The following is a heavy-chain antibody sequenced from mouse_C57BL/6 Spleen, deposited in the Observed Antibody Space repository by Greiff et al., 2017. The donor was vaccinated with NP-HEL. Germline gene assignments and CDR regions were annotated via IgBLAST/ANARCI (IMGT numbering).Heavy chain of an antibody. D-gene: IGHD2-4*01. CDR1: GYAFSSSW. J-gene: IGHJ3*01. CDR3: ASSADYDYDEGAWFAD. Sequence: QVQLQQSGPELVKPGASVKISCKASGYAFSSSWRNWVKQRPGKGLEWIGRIYPGDGETNYKGQFKGKATLTSDKSSSTAYMQLSSLTSEDSAVDFCASSADYDYDEGAWFADWGQGTLVTGSA. V-gene: IGHV1-82*01. CDR2: IYPGDGET.